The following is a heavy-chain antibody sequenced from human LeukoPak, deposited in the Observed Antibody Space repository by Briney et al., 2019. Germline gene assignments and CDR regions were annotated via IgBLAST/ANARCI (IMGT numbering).Heavy chain of an antibody. J-gene: IGHJ3*01. CDR3: ARDLNLYSSGWYDAFDL. CDR1: GFTFSSYG. D-gene: IGHD6-19*01. CDR2: ISYDGSNK. V-gene: IGHV3-30*03. Sequence: GGSLRLSCAASGFTFSSYGMHWVRQAPGKGLEWVAVISYDGSNKYYADSVKGRFTISRDNSKNTLYLQMNSLRAEDTAVYYCARDLNLYSSGWYDAFDLWGQGTMVTVSS.